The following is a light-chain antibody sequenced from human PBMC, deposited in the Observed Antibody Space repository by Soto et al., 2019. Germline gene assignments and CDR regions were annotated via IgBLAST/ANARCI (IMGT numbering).Light chain of an antibody. J-gene: IGLJ1*01. CDR1: SSNIGSNY. CDR3: AAWDDSLSGYV. V-gene: IGLV1-47*02. Sequence: QSVLTQPRSASGTPGQRVTISCSGSSSNIGSNYVYWYQQLPGTASKLLIFGNNQRPSGVPDRFSGSKSGTSASLAISGLRSEDEADYYCAAWDDSLSGYVFGTGTKVTVL. CDR2: GNN.